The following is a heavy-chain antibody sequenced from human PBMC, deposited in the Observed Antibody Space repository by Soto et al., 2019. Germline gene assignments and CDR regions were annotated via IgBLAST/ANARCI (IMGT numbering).Heavy chain of an antibody. J-gene: IGHJ4*02. D-gene: IGHD1-1*01. CDR3: ARGSAHIQLEAFDC. Sequence: EVQLVESGGGLVKPGESLRLSCVVSDFTFSDYTMHWVHQAPGKGLEWVSAISSNSYHIYYADSVKGRFTTSRDNARKSLYLQMNSLRADDTAVYYCARGSAHIQLEAFDCWGQGTLVTVSS. CDR2: ISSNSYHI. CDR1: DFTFSDYT. V-gene: IGHV3-21*01.